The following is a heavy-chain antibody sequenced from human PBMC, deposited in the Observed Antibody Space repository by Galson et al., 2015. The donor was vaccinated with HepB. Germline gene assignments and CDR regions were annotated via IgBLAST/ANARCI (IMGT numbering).Heavy chain of an antibody. D-gene: IGHD6-13*01. Sequence: SLRLSCAASGFTVSFNYMSWVRQAPGKGLEWVSVIYSGGRAYYADSVKGRFTISRDNSKNTLYIQMNRLRAEDTAVYYCASTRSSWYPYFDYWGQGTLVTVSS. J-gene: IGHJ4*02. CDR2: IYSGGRA. CDR1: GFTVSFNY. V-gene: IGHV3-66*02. CDR3: ASTRSSWYPYFDY.